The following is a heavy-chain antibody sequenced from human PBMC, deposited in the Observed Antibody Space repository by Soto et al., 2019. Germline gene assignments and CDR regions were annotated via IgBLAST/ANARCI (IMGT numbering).Heavy chain of an antibody. V-gene: IGHV4-39*01. D-gene: IGHD2-2*01. CDR1: GGSISSSSYY. CDR2: IYYSGST. J-gene: IGHJ4*02. Sequence: PSETLSLTCTVSGGSISSSSYYWGWIRQPPGKGLEWIGSIYYSGSTYYNPSLKSRVTISVDTSNNQFSLKLSSVTAADTALYFCAGHGTKKYYFDYWGQGTLVTVSS. CDR3: AGHGTKKYYFDY.